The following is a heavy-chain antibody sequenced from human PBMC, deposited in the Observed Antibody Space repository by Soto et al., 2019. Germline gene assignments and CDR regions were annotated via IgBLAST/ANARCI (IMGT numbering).Heavy chain of an antibody. D-gene: IGHD3-22*01. J-gene: IGHJ4*02. Sequence: PGGSLRLSCAASGFTFSSYAMSWVRQAPGKGLEWVSAISGSGGSTYYADSVKGRFTISRDNSKNTLYLQMNSLRAKDTAVYYCANSASGGYYQFDYWGQGTLVTVSS. CDR3: ANSASGGYYQFDY. CDR2: ISGSGGST. V-gene: IGHV3-23*01. CDR1: GFTFSSYA.